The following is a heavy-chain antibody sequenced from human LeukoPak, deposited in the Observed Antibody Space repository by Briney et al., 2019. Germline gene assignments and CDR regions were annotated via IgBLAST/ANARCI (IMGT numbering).Heavy chain of an antibody. CDR3: ARSVRGYCTNGVCPNFDY. CDR2: ISSSGSTI. CDR1: GFTFSDYY. D-gene: IGHD2-8*01. V-gene: IGHV3-11*04. J-gene: IGHJ4*02. Sequence: GGSLRLSCAASGFTFSDYYMSWIRQAPGKGLEWVSYISSSGSTIYYADSVKGRFTISRDNAKNSLYLQMNSLRAEDTAVYYCARSVRGYCTNGVCPNFDYWGQGTLVTVSS.